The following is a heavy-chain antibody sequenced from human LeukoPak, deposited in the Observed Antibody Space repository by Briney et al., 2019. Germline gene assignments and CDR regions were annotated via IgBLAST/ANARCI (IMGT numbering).Heavy chain of an antibody. Sequence: SEALSLTCTVSGGSISSYYWSWIRQPPGKGLEWIGYIYYSGSTNYNPSLKSRVTISVDTSKNQFSLKLSSVTAADTAVYYCAREGLLWFGEFSYYYYYMDVWGKGTTVTISS. CDR2: IYYSGST. CDR3: AREGLLWFGEFSYYYYYMDV. J-gene: IGHJ6*03. V-gene: IGHV4-59*01. CDR1: GGSISSYY. D-gene: IGHD3-10*01.